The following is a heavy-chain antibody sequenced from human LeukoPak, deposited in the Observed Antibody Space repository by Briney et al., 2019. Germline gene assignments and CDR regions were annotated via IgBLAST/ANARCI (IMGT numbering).Heavy chain of an antibody. CDR2: IYYSGST. J-gene: IGHJ6*03. Sequence: SETLSLTCTVSGGSISSSSYYWGWIRQPPGKGLEWIGSIYYSGSTYYNPSLKSRVTISVDTSKNQFSLKLSSVTAADTAVYYCARDQRSGYTGYDYYYYYYMDVWGKGATVTVSS. CDR3: ARDQRSGYTGYDYYYYYYMDV. D-gene: IGHD5-12*01. V-gene: IGHV4-39*07. CDR1: GGSISSSSYY.